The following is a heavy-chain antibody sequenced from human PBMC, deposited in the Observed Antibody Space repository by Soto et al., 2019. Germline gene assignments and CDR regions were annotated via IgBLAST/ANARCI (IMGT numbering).Heavy chain of an antibody. D-gene: IGHD3-9*01. J-gene: IGHJ4*02. CDR2: IYYRGNA. CDR3: ARLEGLATISYYFDF. CDR1: DDSINSDKYY. Sequence: QLQLQESGPGLVKPSETLSLTCSVSDDSINSDKYYWGWIRQPPGKGLEWIGSIYYRGNAYYNPSLQTRVTISLDKSTCQFSLKLNSVTAADSAVYFCARLEGLATISYYFDFWGPGALVTVSS. V-gene: IGHV4-39*01.